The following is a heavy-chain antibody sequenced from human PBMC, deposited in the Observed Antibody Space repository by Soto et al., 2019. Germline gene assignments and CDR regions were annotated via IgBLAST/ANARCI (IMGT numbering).Heavy chain of an antibody. J-gene: IGHJ4*02. D-gene: IGHD3-10*01. CDR3: TTLTLLWFGELFPTFDY. CDR1: GFTFSNAW. CDR2: IKSKTDGGTT. Sequence: GGSLRLSCAASGFTFSNAWMSWVRQAPGKGLEWVGRIKSKTDGGTTDYAAPVKGRFTISRDDSKNTLYLQMNSLKTEDTAVYYCTTLTLLWFGELFPTFDYWGQGTLVTVSS. V-gene: IGHV3-15*01.